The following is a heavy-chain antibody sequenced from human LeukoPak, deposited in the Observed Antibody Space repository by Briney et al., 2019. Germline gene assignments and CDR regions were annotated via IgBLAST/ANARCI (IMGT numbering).Heavy chain of an antibody. J-gene: IGHJ4*02. CDR2: ISWNSGSI. Sequence: PGRSLRLSCAASGFTFDDYAMHWVRQGPGQGLEWVSGISWNSGSIDYAESLKGRFTISRDNAKNSLYLQMNSLRPEDTAFYYCAKGTGRYWTFFDSWGRGTLVTVSS. D-gene: IGHD1-26*01. CDR1: GFTFDDYA. CDR3: AKGTGRYWTFFDS. V-gene: IGHV3-9*01.